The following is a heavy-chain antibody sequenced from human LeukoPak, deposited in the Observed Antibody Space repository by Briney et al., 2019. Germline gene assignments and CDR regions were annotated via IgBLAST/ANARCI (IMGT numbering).Heavy chain of an antibody. Sequence: GGSLRLSCAASGFTVSSNYMSWVRQARGKGLEWVSVIYSGGGTYYADSVKGRFTISRDNSKNTLYLQMNSLTAEDTAVYYCARDRGSGYDPSFDYWGQGTLVTVSS. J-gene: IGHJ4*02. V-gene: IGHV3-53*01. CDR2: IYSGGGT. D-gene: IGHD5-12*01. CDR1: GFTVSSNY. CDR3: ARDRGSGYDPSFDY.